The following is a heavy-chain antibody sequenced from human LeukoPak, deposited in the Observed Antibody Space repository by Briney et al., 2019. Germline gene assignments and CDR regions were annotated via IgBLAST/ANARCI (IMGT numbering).Heavy chain of an antibody. D-gene: IGHD5-24*01. CDR1: GFTFSSYS. CDR3: GGKEDGYKNFDY. J-gene: IGHJ4*02. V-gene: IGHV3-21*01. Sequence: PGGSLRLSCAASGFTFSSYSMNWVRQAPGKGLEWVSSISISSSYIYYADSVKGRFTISRDNAKNSLYLQMNSLRAEDTAVYYCGGKEDGYKNFDYWGQGTLVTVSS. CDR2: ISISSSYI.